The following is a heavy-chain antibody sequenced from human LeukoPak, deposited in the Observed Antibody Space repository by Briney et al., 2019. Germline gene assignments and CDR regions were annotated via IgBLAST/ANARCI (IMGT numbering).Heavy chain of an antibody. CDR1: GGSISSYY. CDR3: AREGIVGATYDYYYYMDV. CDR2: IYYSGST. J-gene: IGHJ6*03. Sequence: PSETLSLTCTVSGGSISSYYWSWIRQPPGKGLEWIGYIYYSGSTNYNPSLKSRVTISVDTSKNQFSLKLSSVTAADTAVYYCAREGIVGATYDYYYYMDVWGKGTTVTVSS. D-gene: IGHD1-26*01. V-gene: IGHV4-59*01.